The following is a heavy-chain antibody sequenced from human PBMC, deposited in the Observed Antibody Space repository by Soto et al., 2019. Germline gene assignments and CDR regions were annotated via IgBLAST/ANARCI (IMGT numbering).Heavy chain of an antibody. CDR3: ARDPPPTRYFVWPFSGPDYYFDY. CDR1: GFTFSSYS. D-gene: IGHD3-9*01. J-gene: IGHJ4*02. V-gene: IGHV3-48*02. CDR2: ISSSSSTI. Sequence: EVQLVESGGGLVQPGGSLRLSCAASGFTFSSYSMNWVRQAPGKGLEWVSYISSSSSTIYYADSVKGRFTISRDNAKNSMYLQMNSLRDEDTAVYYCARDPPPTRYFVWPFSGPDYYFDYWGQGTLVTVSS.